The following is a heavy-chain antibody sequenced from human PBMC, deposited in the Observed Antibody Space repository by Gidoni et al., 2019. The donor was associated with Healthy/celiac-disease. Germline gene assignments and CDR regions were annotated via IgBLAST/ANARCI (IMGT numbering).Heavy chain of an antibody. V-gene: IGHV1-69*08. Sequence: QVQLVQSGAEVKKPGSSVKVSCKASGGTFSSYTISWVRQAPGQGLEWMGRIIPILGIANYAQKFQGRVTITADKSTSTAYMELSSLRSEDTAVYYCARDNYYGSGSYHYWGQGTLVTVSS. CDR2: IIPILGIA. D-gene: IGHD3-10*01. CDR3: ARDNYYGSGSYHY. CDR1: GGTFSSYT. J-gene: IGHJ4*02.